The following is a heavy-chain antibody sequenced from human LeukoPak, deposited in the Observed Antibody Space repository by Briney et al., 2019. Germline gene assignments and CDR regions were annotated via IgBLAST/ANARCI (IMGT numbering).Heavy chain of an antibody. D-gene: IGHD3-22*01. CDR3: ARARKGGYLFDY. Sequence: KPSETLSLTCTVSGGSISSYYWSWIRQPPGKGLEWIGYIYYRGSTNYNPSLKSRVTISVDTSKNQFSLKLSSVTAADTAVYYCARARKGGYLFDYWGQGTLVPVSS. CDR2: IYYRGST. V-gene: IGHV4-59*01. CDR1: GGSISSYY. J-gene: IGHJ4*02.